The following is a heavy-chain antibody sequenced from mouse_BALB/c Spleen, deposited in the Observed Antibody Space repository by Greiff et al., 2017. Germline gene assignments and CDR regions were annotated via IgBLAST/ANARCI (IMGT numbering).Heavy chain of an antibody. J-gene: IGHJ3*01. CDR1: GDSITSGY. Sequence: VQLKESGPSLVKPSQTLSLTCSVTGDSITSGYWNWIRKFPGNKLEYMGYISYSGSTYYNPSLKSRISITRDTSKNQYYLQLNSVTTEDTATYYCARNYGSSYRGRFAYWGQGTLVTVSA. V-gene: IGHV3-8*02. CDR3: ARNYGSSYRGRFAY. CDR2: ISYSGST. D-gene: IGHD1-1*01.